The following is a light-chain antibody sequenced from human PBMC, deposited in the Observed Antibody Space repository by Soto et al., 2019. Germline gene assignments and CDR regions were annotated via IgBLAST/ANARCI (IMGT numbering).Light chain of an antibody. CDR1: QTISSW. CDR2: AAS. J-gene: IGKJ1*01. CDR3: QQYNSYPWT. Sequence: DIQMTQSPSTLSASDGDRVTITCRASQTISSWLAWYQQIPGKAPKLLIYAASTLQSGVPSRFGGSGFGTEFTLTISSLQPDDFATYYCQQYNSYPWTFGQGTKVDIK. V-gene: IGKV1-5*01.